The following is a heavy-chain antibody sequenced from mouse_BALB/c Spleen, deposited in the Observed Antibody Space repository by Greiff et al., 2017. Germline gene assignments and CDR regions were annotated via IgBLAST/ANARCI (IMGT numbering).Heavy chain of an antibody. CDR2: ISSGGSYT. J-gene: IGHJ3*01. CDR1: GFTFSSYA. V-gene: IGHV5-9-3*01. CDR3: ARRESSYVGFAY. D-gene: IGHD1-1*01. Sequence: EVQGVESGGGLVKPGGSLKLSCAASGFTFSSYAMSWVRQTPEKRLEWVATISSGGSYTYYPDSVKGRFTISRDNAKNTLYMQMSSLRSEDTAMYYCARRESSYVGFAYWGQGTLVTVSA.